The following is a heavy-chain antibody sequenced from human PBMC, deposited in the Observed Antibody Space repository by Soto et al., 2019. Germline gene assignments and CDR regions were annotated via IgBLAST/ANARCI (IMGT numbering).Heavy chain of an antibody. CDR1: GGTFSSYA. D-gene: IGHD3-10*01. V-gene: IGHV1-69*11. CDR2: IIPIIGTA. CDR3: AKVGPSGFATIPWFDP. J-gene: IGHJ5*02. Sequence: QVQLVQSGAEVKKPGSSVKVSCKASGGTFSSYAISWVRQAPGQGLEWMGWIIPIIGTANYAQKFQGRVTITADESTHTPYRELSSLRSEDTAVYYCAKVGPSGFATIPWFDPWGQGTLVTVSS.